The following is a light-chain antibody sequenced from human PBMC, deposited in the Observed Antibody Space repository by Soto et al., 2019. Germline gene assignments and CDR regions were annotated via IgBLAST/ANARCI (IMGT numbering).Light chain of an antibody. CDR2: DAS. J-gene: IGKJ4*01. V-gene: IGKV3-11*01. CDR3: QQRSNWPLT. CDR1: QSVSSY. Sequence: EIVLTQSPATLSLSPGERATLSCRASQSVSSYLAWYQQKPGQAPRLLIYDASNRATGIPARFSGSGSGTGFTLTISSLEPEDFAVYYCQQRSNWPLTFGGGTNVDIK.